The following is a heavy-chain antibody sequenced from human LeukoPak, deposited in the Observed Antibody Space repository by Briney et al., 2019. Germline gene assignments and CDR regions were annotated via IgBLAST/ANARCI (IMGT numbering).Heavy chain of an antibody. Sequence: GRSLRLSCAASGFTFSSYAMHWVRQAPGKGLEWVAVISYDGSNKYYADSVKGRFTISRDNSKNTLYLQMNSLRAEDTAVYYCARVGMAVEFDYWGQGTLVTVSS. J-gene: IGHJ4*02. CDR2: ISYDGSNK. V-gene: IGHV3-30-3*01. CDR3: ARVGMAVEFDY. CDR1: GFTFSSYA. D-gene: IGHD6-19*01.